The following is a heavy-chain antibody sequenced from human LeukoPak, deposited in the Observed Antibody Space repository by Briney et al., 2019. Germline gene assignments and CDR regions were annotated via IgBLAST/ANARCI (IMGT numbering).Heavy chain of an antibody. CDR2: IIPILGIA. J-gene: IGHJ4*02. D-gene: IGHD1-26*01. CDR3: AREVSGSYYDY. CDR1: GGTFSSYA. V-gene: IGHV1-69*04. Sequence: SVKVSCKASGGTFSSYAISWVRQAPGQGLEWMGRIIPILGIANYAQKFQSRVTITADKFTSTAYMELSSLRSEDAAVYCCAREVSGSYYDYWGQGTLVTVSS.